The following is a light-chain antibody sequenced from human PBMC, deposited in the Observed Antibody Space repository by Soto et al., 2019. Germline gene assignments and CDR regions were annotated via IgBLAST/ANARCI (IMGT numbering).Light chain of an antibody. V-gene: IGLV2-14*03. CDR1: SSDIGAYNF. J-gene: IGLJ2*01. CDR3: TSWTTSTTMI. Sequence: HSALTQPASVSGSPGQSLTISCTGTSSDIGAYNFVSWYQQHPGKAPKLMLYDVNIRPSGVSNRFSGSKSGNTASLTISGLQAEDEADYYCTSWTTSTTMIFGGGTKLTVL. CDR2: DVN.